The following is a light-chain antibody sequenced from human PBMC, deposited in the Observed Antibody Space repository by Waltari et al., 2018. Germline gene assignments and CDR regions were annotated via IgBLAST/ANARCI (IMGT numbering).Light chain of an antibody. J-gene: IGKJ1*01. V-gene: IGKV3-20*01. CDR2: GAS. CDR1: QSIGRY. Sequence: EVVLTQSPGTLSLSPRETATLSCRASQSIGRYLVWYQQKSGQAPRLLIYGASTRATGIPDRFSGSGSGTDFSLTISRLEAEDFAVYYCQNHERLPATFGQGTKVEMK. CDR3: QNHERLPAT.